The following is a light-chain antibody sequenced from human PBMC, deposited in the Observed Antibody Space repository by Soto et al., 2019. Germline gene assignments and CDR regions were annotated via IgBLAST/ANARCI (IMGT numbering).Light chain of an antibody. CDR3: QHYNELPLT. CDR1: QSVSTN. Sequence: EIVMTQSPATLSVSPGERATLSCRASQSVSTNLAWYQQKPGQGPRLLIFGASTRAIGIPARFSGSGSGTDFTLTISSLQSGDFAVYYCQHYNELPLTFGGGTKVEIK. CDR2: GAS. J-gene: IGKJ4*01. V-gene: IGKV3-15*01.